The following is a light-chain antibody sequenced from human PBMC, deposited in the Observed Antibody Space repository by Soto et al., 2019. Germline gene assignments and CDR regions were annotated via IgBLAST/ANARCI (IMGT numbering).Light chain of an antibody. V-gene: IGLV2-14*01. CDR2: EVT. Sequence: QSALTQPASVSGSPGQSITISCTGTSSDVGAYNYVSWYQQHPGTAPKLMIFEVTDRPSGVSHRFSGAKSGNTASLTISGRQAEDDADDYCSSYTSSGTRGGLFGGGTKVTVL. CDR3: SSYTSSGTRGGL. CDR1: SSDVGAYNY. J-gene: IGLJ3*02.